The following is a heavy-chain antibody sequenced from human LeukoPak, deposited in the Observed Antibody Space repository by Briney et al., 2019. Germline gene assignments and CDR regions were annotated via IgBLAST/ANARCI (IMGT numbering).Heavy chain of an antibody. CDR2: INPNSGGT. V-gene: IGHV1-2*02. Sequence: GASVKVSCKASGYTFTGYYMHWVRQAPGQGLEWMGWINPNSGGTNYAQKFQGRVTMTRDTSISTAYMELSRLRSDDTAVYYCATSYGSGSYLGPHYWGQGTLVTVSS. CDR1: GYTFTGYY. CDR3: ATSYGSGSYLGPHY. J-gene: IGHJ4*02. D-gene: IGHD3-10*01.